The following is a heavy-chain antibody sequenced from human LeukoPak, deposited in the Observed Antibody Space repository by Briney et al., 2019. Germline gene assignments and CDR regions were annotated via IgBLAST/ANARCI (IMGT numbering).Heavy chain of an antibody. CDR2: IGSSSSTI. D-gene: IGHD5-12*01. CDR3: ARAVGYSGYDDY. CDR1: RFIFTSYS. Sequence: PGESLRLSCAASRFIFTSYSMNWVRQAPGKGLEWISYIGSSSSTIYYADSVRGRFTISRDNAKNSLYLQMNSLRAEDTAVCYCARAVGYSGYDDYWGQGTLVTVSS. V-gene: IGHV3-48*01. J-gene: IGHJ4*02.